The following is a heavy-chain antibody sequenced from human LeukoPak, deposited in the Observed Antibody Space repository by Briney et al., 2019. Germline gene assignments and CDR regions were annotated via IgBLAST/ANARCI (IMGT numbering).Heavy chain of an antibody. CDR2: ITTSGGST. Sequence: GGSLRLSCAASGFTFSSYAMSWVRQAPGEGLEWVSSITTSGGSTYYADSVKGRFTISRDNAKNTLYLQMNSLRAEDAAVYYCAKDHYVSGRYDAFDIWGQGTMVTVSS. V-gene: IGHV3-23*01. D-gene: IGHD3-10*01. CDR1: GFTFSSYA. CDR3: AKDHYVSGRYDAFDI. J-gene: IGHJ3*02.